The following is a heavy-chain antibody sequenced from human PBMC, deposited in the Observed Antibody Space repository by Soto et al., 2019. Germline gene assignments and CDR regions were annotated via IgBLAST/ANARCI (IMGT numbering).Heavy chain of an antibody. Sequence: GGSLRLSCAASGFTFSSYAMHWVRQAPGKGLEWVAVISYEGSNKYYADSVKGRFTISRDNSKNTLYLQMNSLRAEDTAVYYCARARVYSSSWYFDYWGQGTLVTVSS. CDR1: GFTFSSYA. CDR3: ARARVYSSSWYFDY. V-gene: IGHV3-30-3*01. D-gene: IGHD6-13*01. J-gene: IGHJ4*02. CDR2: ISYEGSNK.